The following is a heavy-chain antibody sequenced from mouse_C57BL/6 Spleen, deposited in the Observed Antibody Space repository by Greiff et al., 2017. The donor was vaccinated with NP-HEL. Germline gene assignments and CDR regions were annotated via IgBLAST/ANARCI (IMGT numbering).Heavy chain of an antibody. CDR3: ARGDYDG. CDR2: IDPSDSYT. CDR1: GYTFTSYW. J-gene: IGHJ3*01. Sequence: QVQLQQPGAELVMPGASVKLSCKASGYTFTSYWMHWVKQRPGQGLEWIGEIDPSDSYTNYNQKFKGKSTLTVDKSSSTAYMQLSSLTSEDSAVYYCARGDYDGWGQGTLVTVSA. V-gene: IGHV1-69*01. D-gene: IGHD2-4*01.